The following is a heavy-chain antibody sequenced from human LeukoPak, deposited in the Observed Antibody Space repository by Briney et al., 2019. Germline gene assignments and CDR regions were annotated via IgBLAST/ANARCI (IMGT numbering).Heavy chain of an antibody. CDR2: IETDGSRQ. CDR3: AELGITMIGGV. CDR1: GFNFESQN. D-gene: IGHD3-10*02. V-gene: IGHV3-7*01. J-gene: IGHJ6*04. Sequence: GGSLRLSCAASGFNFESQNMNWVRQAPGQGLDWVAYIETDGSRQYYADSVKGRFTISRDNAKNSLYLQMNSLRAEDTAVYYCAELGITMIGGVWGKGTTVTISS.